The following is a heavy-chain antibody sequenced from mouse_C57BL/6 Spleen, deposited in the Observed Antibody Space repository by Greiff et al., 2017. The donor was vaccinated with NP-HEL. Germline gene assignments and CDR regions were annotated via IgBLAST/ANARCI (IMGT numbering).Heavy chain of an antibody. Sequence: EVQVVESGGGLVKPGGSLKLSCAASGFTFSSYAMSWVRQTPEKRLEWVATISDGGSYTYYPDNVKGRFTSSRDNAKNNLYLQMSHLKSEDTAMYYCARDEDYSNYVWYFDVWGTGTTVTVSS. CDR1: GFTFSSYA. V-gene: IGHV5-4*01. CDR2: ISDGGSYT. CDR3: ARDEDYSNYVWYFDV. D-gene: IGHD2-5*01. J-gene: IGHJ1*03.